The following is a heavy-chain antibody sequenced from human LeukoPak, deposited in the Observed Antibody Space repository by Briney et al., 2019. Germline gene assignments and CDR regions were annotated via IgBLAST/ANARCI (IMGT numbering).Heavy chain of an antibody. Sequence: SQTLSLTCTVSGGSISSGGYYWSWIRQPPGKGLEWIGYIYHSGSTYYNPSLKSRVTISVDRSKNQFSLKLSSVTAADTAVYYCARGEVWSAYCGGDCYPGDAFDIWGQGTMVTVSS. CDR1: GGSISSGGYY. CDR3: ARGEVWSAYCGGDCYPGDAFDI. J-gene: IGHJ3*02. CDR2: IYHSGST. V-gene: IGHV4-30-2*01. D-gene: IGHD2-21*02.